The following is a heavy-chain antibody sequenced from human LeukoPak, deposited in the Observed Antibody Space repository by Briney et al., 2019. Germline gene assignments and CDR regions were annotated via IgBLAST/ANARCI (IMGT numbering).Heavy chain of an antibody. CDR2: ISSSGSTI. D-gene: IGHD3-10*02. J-gene: IGHJ6*04. CDR1: GFTFSSYE. Sequence: GGSLRLSCAASGFTFSSYEMNWVRQAPGKGLEWVSYISSSGSTIYYADSVKGRFTIPRDNAKNSLYLQMNSLRAEDTAVYYCAELGITMIGGAWGKGTTVTISS. CDR3: AELGITMIGGA. V-gene: IGHV3-48*03.